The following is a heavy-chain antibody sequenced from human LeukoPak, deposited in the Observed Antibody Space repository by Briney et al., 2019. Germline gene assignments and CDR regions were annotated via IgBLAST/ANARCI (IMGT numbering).Heavy chain of an antibody. CDR2: NYPRDSDT. D-gene: IGHD6-6*01. CDR3: ARRESIAARPYDY. Sequence: GESLKISCKGSGYSFSSYLIGWVRQMPGKGLELMWINYPRDSDTRYSPSFQGQVTISADKSISTAYLQWSSLKASDTAMYYCARRESIAARPYDYWGQGTLVTVSS. J-gene: IGHJ4*02. CDR1: GYSFSSYL. V-gene: IGHV5-51*01.